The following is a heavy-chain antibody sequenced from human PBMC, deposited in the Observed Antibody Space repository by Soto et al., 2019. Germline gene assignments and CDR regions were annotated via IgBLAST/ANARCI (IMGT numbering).Heavy chain of an antibody. CDR2: INTGNGNT. Sequence: QVQLVQSGAEVKKPGASVKVSCKASGYTFTSYAMHWVRQAPGQRLEWMGWINTGNGNTKYSQKFQGRVTITRDTSASTAYMELSSLRSEDTAVYYCARDRKVRGVILRHYYYYGMDVWGQRTTVTVSS. V-gene: IGHV1-3*04. CDR1: GYTFTSYA. D-gene: IGHD3-10*01. J-gene: IGHJ6*02. CDR3: ARDRKVRGVILRHYYYYGMDV.